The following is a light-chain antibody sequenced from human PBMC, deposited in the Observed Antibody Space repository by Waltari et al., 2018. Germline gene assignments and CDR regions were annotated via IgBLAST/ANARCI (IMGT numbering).Light chain of an antibody. CDR1: QSIKSW. CDR2: KAS. Sequence: DIQMTQSPSTLSTSVGDRVTITCRASQSIKSWLAWYQQKPGKAPKLLIYKASSLESGVPSRFSGSESGTEFTLSISSLQPDDFASYYCQQYDTYPWTFGQGTKVEIK. CDR3: QQYDTYPWT. J-gene: IGKJ1*01. V-gene: IGKV1-5*03.